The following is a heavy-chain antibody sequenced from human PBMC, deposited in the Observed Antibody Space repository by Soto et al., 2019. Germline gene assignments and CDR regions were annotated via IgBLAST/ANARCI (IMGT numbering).Heavy chain of an antibody. CDR3: ARLGGIVDTGTWIQ. CDR2: VYPGDSDT. D-gene: IGHD1-26*01. V-gene: IGHV5-51*01. CDR1: GYRFSTYW. Sequence: GESLKISCKASGYRFSTYWIGWVRQRPGKGPEWMAIVYPGDSDTRENPSFQGQVTISADKSSNTVHLQWRSLKASDTAIYYCARLGGIVDTGTWIQWGQGTPVTVSS. J-gene: IGHJ4*02.